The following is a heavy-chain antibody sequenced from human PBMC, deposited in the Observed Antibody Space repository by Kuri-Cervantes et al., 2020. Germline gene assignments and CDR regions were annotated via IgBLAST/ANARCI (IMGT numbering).Heavy chain of an antibody. Sequence: ASVKVSCKASGYTFTNFLIHWVRQAPGQGLEWMGLINPNGGTTTYPQKFQGRVTMTRDTSTTTVYMELSSLRLEDTAVYYCARDGMAPHYYDSSGYSLWHFDYWGQGTLVTDSS. J-gene: IGHJ4*02. V-gene: IGHV1-46*01. CDR2: INPNGGTT. CDR1: GYTFTNFL. D-gene: IGHD3-22*01. CDR3: ARDGMAPHYYDSSGYSLWHFDY.